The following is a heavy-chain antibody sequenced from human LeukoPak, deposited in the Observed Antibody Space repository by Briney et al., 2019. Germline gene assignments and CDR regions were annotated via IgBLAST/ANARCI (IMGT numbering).Heavy chain of an antibody. J-gene: IGHJ6*02. CDR2: ISSSSSYI. Sequence: GGSLRLSCAASGFTFSSYSMNWVRQAPGKGLEWVSSISSSSSYIYYADSVKGRFTISRDNAKNSLYLQMNSLRAEDTAVYYCARPRQNEEIYYGSGSYYSYYYYGMDVWGQGTTVTVSS. V-gene: IGHV3-21*01. CDR3: ARPRQNEEIYYGSGSYYSYYYYGMDV. D-gene: IGHD3-10*01. CDR1: GFTFSSYS.